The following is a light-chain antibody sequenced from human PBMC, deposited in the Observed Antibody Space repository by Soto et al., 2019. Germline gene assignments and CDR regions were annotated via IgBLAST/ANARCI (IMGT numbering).Light chain of an antibody. CDR3: QQYRYTPWT. CDR1: QSVLDSSNNKNY. Sequence: DIVMTQSPDSLAVSLGERATVNCKSSQSVLDSSNNKNYLAWYQQKPGQPPKVLIYWASTRESGVPDRFSGSESGTDFTLTITSLQAEDVAVYFSQQYRYTPWTFGQGTKVEIK. V-gene: IGKV4-1*01. J-gene: IGKJ1*01. CDR2: WAS.